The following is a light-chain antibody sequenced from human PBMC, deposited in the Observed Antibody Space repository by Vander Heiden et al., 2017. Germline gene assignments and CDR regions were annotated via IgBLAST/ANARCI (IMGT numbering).Light chain of an antibody. CDR2: EDF. V-gene: IGLV3-1*01. CDR1: KLGDTY. J-gene: IGLJ2*01. CDR3: QAWDSRIHVV. Sequence: SSELSQPPSLSVSPGQTGNITCSGDKLGDTYVSWYQQTPGQSPVLVICEDFKRPSGVPVRFSGSKSVNTATLTISETQPLDEADYFCQAWDSRIHVVFGGGTKLTVL.